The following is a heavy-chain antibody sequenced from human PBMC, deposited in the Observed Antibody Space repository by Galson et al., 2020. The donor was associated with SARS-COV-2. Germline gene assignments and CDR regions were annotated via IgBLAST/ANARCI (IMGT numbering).Heavy chain of an antibody. CDR1: GFTFSRYS. CDR3: ASVAAADPDTYYYYGMDV. CDR2: ISSSSSYI. D-gene: IGHD6-13*01. J-gene: IGHJ6*02. V-gene: IGHV3-21*01. Sequence: PGESLKISCAASGFTFSRYSMNWVRQAPGKGLEWVSSISSSSSYIYYADSVKGRFTISRDNAKNSLYLQMNSLRAEDTAVYYCASVAAADPDTYYYYGMDVWGQGTTVTVSS.